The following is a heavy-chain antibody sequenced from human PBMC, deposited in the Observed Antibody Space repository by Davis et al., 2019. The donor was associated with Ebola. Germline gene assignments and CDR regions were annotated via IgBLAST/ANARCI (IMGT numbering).Heavy chain of an antibody. CDR2: INHSGST. D-gene: IGHD1-26*01. J-gene: IGHJ2*01. CDR1: GGSISSSSYY. Sequence: PSETLSLTCTVSGGSISSSSYYWGWIRQPPGKGLEWIGEINHSGSTNYNPSLKSRVTISVDTSKNQFSLKLSSVTAADTAVYYCARPYYPNWYFDLWGRGTLVTVSS. V-gene: IGHV4-39*07. CDR3: ARPYYPNWYFDL.